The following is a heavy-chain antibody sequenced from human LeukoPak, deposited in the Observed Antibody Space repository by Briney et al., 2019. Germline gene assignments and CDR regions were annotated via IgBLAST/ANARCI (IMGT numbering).Heavy chain of an antibody. Sequence: VGSLRLSCAASGFTVSSNYMSWVRQAPGKGLEWVSVIYSGGSTYYADSVKGRFTISRDNSKNTLYLQMNSLRAEDTAVYYCASTTGGSYYYYFDYWGQGTLVTVSS. CDR1: GFTVSSNY. J-gene: IGHJ4*02. CDR3: ASTTGGSYYYYFDY. CDR2: IYSGGST. D-gene: IGHD1-26*01. V-gene: IGHV3-53*01.